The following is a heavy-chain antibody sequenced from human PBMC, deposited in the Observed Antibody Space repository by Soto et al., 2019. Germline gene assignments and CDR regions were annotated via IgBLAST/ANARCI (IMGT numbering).Heavy chain of an antibody. CDR2: ISGSGGST. V-gene: IGHV3-23*01. CDR1: GFTFSSYA. Sequence: GGSLRLSCAASGFTFSSYAMSWVRQAPGKGLEWVSAISGSGGSTYYADSVKGRFTISRDNSKNTLYLQMNSLRAEDTAVYYCAGGFKSRGFGEFDGNYYYYMDVWGKGTTVTVSS. J-gene: IGHJ6*03. D-gene: IGHD3-10*01. CDR3: AGGFKSRGFGEFDGNYYYYMDV.